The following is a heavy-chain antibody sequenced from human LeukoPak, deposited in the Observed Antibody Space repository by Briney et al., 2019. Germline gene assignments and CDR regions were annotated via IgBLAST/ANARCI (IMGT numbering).Heavy chain of an antibody. D-gene: IGHD3-22*01. Sequence: PPGGSLRLSCAASGLMVTDNYISWVRQAPEKGLEWVSVIYSGGRTSYANSVRGRFTISRDNAKNTVYIQLISLRADDTAVYYCARGTSSGYYRTEAFDLWGQGTMVTVSS. CDR3: ARGTSSGYYRTEAFDL. J-gene: IGHJ3*01. V-gene: IGHV3-66*01. CDR2: IYSGGRT. CDR1: GLMVTDNY.